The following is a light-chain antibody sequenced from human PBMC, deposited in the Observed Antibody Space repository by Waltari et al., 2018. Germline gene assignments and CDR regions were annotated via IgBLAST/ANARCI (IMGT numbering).Light chain of an antibody. CDR1: SSDVGAYKY. CDR3: CSYAGSYTWV. CDR2: DVS. J-gene: IGLJ3*02. V-gene: IGLV2-11*01. Sequence: QSALTQPRSVSGSPGPSVIISCTGTSSDVGAYKYVSWYQQHPGKAPKLMIYDVSKRPSGVPDRFSGSKSGNPASLTISGLQAEDEADYYCCSYAGSYTWVFGGGTKLTVL.